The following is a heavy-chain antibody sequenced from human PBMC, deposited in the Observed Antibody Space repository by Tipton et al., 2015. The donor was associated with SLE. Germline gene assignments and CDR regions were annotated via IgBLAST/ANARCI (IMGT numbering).Heavy chain of an antibody. CDR2: IKQDGSEK. J-gene: IGHJ4*02. V-gene: IGHV3-7*01. CDR3: ARDEGSAFDY. Sequence: SLRLSCAASGFTFSSYSMNWVRQAPGKGLEWVANIKQDGSEKYYVDSVKGRFTISRDNAKNSLYLQMNSLRAEDTAVYYCARDEGSAFDYWGQGTLVTVSS. CDR1: GFTFSSYS.